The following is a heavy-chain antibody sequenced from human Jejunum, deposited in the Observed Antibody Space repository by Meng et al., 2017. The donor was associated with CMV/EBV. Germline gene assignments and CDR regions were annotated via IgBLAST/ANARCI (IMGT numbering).Heavy chain of an antibody. D-gene: IGHD1-7*01. CDR1: DSSSSRSYY. CDR3: ARHVWPGNSDTFDI. CDR2: IHYSGST. Sequence: DSSSSRSYYWGWIRQPPGKGLEWIGSIHYSGSTYYNPSLKSRVTISVDTSKNQFSLKLSSVTAADTTVYYCARHVWPGNSDTFDIWGQGTMVTVSS. V-gene: IGHV4-39*01. J-gene: IGHJ3*02.